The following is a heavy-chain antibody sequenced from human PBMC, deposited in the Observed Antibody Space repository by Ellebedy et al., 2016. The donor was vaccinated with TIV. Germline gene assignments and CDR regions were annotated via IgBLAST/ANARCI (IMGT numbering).Heavy chain of an antibody. J-gene: IGHJ6*02. D-gene: IGHD2-21*01. CDR3: AKGIGMDV. V-gene: IGHV4-34*12. CDR1: GGPFRGYY. CDR2: IIHSGES. Sequence: MPSETLSLTFGVSGGPFRGYYWSWIRQSPGTGLEWIGEIIHSGESNYNPSLQSRVTLSVDTSKNQISLSLSSMTAADTAVYYCAKGIGMDVWGPGTTVIVS.